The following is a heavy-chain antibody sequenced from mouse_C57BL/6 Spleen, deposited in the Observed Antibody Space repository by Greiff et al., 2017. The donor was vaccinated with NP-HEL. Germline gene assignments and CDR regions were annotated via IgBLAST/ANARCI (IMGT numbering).Heavy chain of an antibody. CDR2: ISSGSSTI. D-gene: IGHD6-2*01. CDR3: ARWGPSLYYFDY. Sequence: EVKLMESGGGLVKPGGSLKLSCAASGFTFSDYGMHWVRQAPEKGLEWVAYISSGSSTIYYADTVKGRFTISRDNAKNTLFLQMTSLRSEDTAMYYCARWGPSLYYFDYWGQGTTLTVSS. V-gene: IGHV5-17*01. CDR1: GFTFSDYG. J-gene: IGHJ2*01.